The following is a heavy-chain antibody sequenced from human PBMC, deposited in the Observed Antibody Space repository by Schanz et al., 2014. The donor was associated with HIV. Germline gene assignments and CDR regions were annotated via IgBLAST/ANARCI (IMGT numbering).Heavy chain of an antibody. CDR1: GFTFSNYG. D-gene: IGHD6-25*01. CDR3: ATCGYGSDPAYFDN. V-gene: IGHV3-33*01. J-gene: IGHJ4*02. Sequence: QVQLVESGGGVVQPGRSLRLSCAASGFTFSNYGMHWVRQAPGKGLEWMAVIWYGGSNKYYADSVKGRFTISRDNSKNTLYLQMSSLRVEDTAVYFCATCGYGSDPAYFDNWGQGTQVTVSS. CDR2: IWYGGSNK.